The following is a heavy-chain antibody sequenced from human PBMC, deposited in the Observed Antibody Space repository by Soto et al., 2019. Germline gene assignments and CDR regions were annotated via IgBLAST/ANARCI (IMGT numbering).Heavy chain of an antibody. V-gene: IGHV4-34*01. Sequence: QVQLQQWGAGLLKPSETLSLTCAVYGGSFSGYYWSWIRQPPGKGLEWLGESNHSGITNYNPSLKSRVTISVDTTKNQFYLKLSSVTDADKAVYYCARVQLWLRYYYGMDVWGQGTTVTVSS. J-gene: IGHJ6*02. CDR2: SNHSGIT. CDR3: ARVQLWLRYYYGMDV. CDR1: GGSFSGYY. D-gene: IGHD5-18*01.